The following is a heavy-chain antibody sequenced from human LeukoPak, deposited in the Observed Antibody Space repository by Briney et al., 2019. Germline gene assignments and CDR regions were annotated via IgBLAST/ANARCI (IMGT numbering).Heavy chain of an antibody. CDR3: ARGGTTVTGTWYFDL. J-gene: IGHJ2*01. CDR1: GGSISSYY. D-gene: IGHD4-17*01. CDR2: IYTSGST. V-gene: IGHV4-4*07. Sequence: SSETLSLTCTVSGGSISSYYWSWIRQPAGKGLEWIGRIYTSGSTNYNPSLKSRVTMSVDTSKNQFSLKLSSVTAADTAVYYCARGGTTVTGTWYFDLWGRGTLVTVSS.